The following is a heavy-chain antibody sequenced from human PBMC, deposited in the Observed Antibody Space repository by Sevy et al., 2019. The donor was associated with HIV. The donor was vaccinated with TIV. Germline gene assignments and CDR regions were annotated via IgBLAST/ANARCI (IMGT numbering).Heavy chain of an antibody. J-gene: IGHJ4*01. CDR1: GFTFSSYS. Sequence: GGCLRLSCAASGFTFSSYSINWVRQAPGKGLEWVSSISSSSNFIYYSDSVKGRFTISRDNAKNSLYLQMHSLRAEDTAVYYCARGEYCSRTTCSYFDYWGHGTLVTVSS. D-gene: IGHD2-2*01. CDR3: ARGEYCSRTTCSYFDY. CDR2: ISSSSNFI. V-gene: IGHV3-21*01.